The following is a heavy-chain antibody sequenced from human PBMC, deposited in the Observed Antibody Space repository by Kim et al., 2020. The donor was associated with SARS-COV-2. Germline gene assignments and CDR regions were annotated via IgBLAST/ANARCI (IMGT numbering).Heavy chain of an antibody. J-gene: IGHJ6*02. CDR1: GFTFSNYA. D-gene: IGHD3-10*01. V-gene: IGHV3-30-3*01. CDR3: ARDPWSRLRGLIYSYYGMDV. CDR2: ISYDGSNK. Sequence: GGSLRLSCAASGFTFSNYAMHWVRQAPGKGLEWVAVISYDGSNKYYADSVKGRFTTSRDNSKNTLYLQMNSLRAEDTAVYHCARDPWSRLRGLIYSYYGMDVWGQGTTVTVSS.